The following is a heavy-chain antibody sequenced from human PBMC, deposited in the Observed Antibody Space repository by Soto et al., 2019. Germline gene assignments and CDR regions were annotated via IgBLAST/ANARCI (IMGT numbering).Heavy chain of an antibody. CDR1: GFSLSTVGVG. CDR3: VNRNYDLGKYGLDV. Sequence: QITLKESGPTLVKPTQTLTLTCTFSGFSLSTVGVGVGWIRQPPGKALEWLALFYWDDNRRYSPSLQSRLTLTKDASKNQGVLTMTKLDPVDQATNYWVNRNYDLGKYGLDVWAKGSRSPSP. CDR2: FYWDDNR. V-gene: IGHV2-5*02. J-gene: IGHJ6*02. D-gene: IGHD3-3*01.